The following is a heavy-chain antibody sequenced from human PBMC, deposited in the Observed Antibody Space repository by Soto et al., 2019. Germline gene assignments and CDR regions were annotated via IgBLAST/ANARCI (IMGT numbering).Heavy chain of an antibody. V-gene: IGHV1-69*01. J-gene: IGHJ4*02. D-gene: IGHD5-18*01. CDR1: GGTFSSYA. Sequence: QVQLVQSGAEVKKPGSSVKVSCKASGGTFSSYAISWVRQAPGQGLEWMGGIIPIFGTANYAQKFQGRVTINADESTSTAYMELRSMRYGDTAVYYCARDPSSPWIQLWSNNYSFDYGGQGTLVTASS. CDR3: ARDPSSPWIQLWSNNYSFDY. CDR2: IIPIFGTA.